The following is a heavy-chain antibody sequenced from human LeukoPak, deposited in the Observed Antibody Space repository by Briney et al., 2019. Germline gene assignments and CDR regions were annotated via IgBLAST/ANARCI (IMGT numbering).Heavy chain of an antibody. CDR2: ISCYNGQT. D-gene: IGHD1-26*01. CDR1: GYSFSSFG. V-gene: IGHV1-18*01. J-gene: IGHJ4*02. Sequence: GASVKVSCTAFGYSFSSFGISWVRQTPGQGLEWMTCISCYNGQTHYAPKFQGRVSTTTDTATNTVYMELRSLRSDDTAVYYCARDERRAATGSEGYFDYWGQGTRVTVSS. CDR3: ARDERRAATGSEGYFDY.